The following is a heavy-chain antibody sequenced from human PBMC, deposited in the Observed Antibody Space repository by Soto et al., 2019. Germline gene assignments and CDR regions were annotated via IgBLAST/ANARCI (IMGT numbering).Heavy chain of an antibody. CDR3: TKHRATHPNY. CDR1: GFTFCSYG. J-gene: IGHJ4*02. V-gene: IGHV3-30*18. Sequence: QVQLVESGGGVVQSGRSLRLSCAASGFTFCSYGMHWVRQAPGKGLEWVAVISSDGSNKYHADSVEGRFTISRDNSKNTLYLQMNSLRPEDTAVYYCTKHRATHPNYWGQGTLVAVSS. D-gene: IGHD1-1*01. CDR2: ISSDGSNK.